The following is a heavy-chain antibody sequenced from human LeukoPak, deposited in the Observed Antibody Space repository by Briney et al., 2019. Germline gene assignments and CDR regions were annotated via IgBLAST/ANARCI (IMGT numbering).Heavy chain of an antibody. CDR3: ARGLTNTAMAIDP. J-gene: IGHJ5*02. CDR1: GYTFTNYY. Sequence: GASVKVSCKASGYTFTNYYIHWVRQAPGQGLEWMGLINPGGDNTDYAQNFQGRVTMTRDTSTSTVYMGLSSLRSEDTAVYYCARGLTNTAMAIDPWGQGTLVTVSS. D-gene: IGHD5-18*01. CDR2: INPGGDNT. V-gene: IGHV1-46*01.